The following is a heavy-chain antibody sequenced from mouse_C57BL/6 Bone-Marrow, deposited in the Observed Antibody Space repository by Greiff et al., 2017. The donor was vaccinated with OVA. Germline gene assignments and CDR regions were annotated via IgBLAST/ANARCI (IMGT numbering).Heavy chain of an antibody. Sequence: QVQLQQPGAELVMPGASVKLSCKASGYTFTSYWMHWVKQRPGQGLEWIGEIDPSDSYTNYNQKFKGKSTLTVDKSSSTAYMQLSSLTSEDSAVYYCARENYSNYLDYWGQGTTLTGSS. CDR3: ARENYSNYLDY. J-gene: IGHJ2*01. V-gene: IGHV1-69*01. CDR2: IDPSDSYT. CDR1: GYTFTSYW. D-gene: IGHD2-5*01.